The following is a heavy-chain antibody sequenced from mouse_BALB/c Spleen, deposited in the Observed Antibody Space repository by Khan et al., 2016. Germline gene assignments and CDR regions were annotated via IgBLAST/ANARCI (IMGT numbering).Heavy chain of an antibody. CDR1: GDSITSGY. CDR3: ARYYGSRYWYFDV. J-gene: IGHJ1*01. V-gene: IGHV3-8*02. CDR2: ISYSGST. D-gene: IGHD1-1*01. Sequence: EVQLQESGPSLVKPSQTLSLPCSVTGDSITSGYWNWIRKFPGNKLEYMGYISYSGSTYYNPSLKSRISITRYTSKKRYYLQLNSVTTEDPATYYCARYYGSRYWYFDVWGAGTTVTVAS.